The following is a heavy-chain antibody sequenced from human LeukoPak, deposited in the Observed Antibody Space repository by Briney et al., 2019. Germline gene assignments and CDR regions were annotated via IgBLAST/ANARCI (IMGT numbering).Heavy chain of an antibody. J-gene: IGHJ4*02. CDR2: IYSGGST. D-gene: IGHD3-22*01. Sequence: PGGSLRLSCAASGFTVSSNYMSWVRQAPGKGLEWVSVIYSGGSTYYADSVKGRFTISRDNSKSTLYIQMNSLRAEDTAVYYCAKDLLPLRNYYDSSGYYGYWGQGTLVTVSS. V-gene: IGHV3-53*01. CDR3: AKDLLPLRNYYDSSGYYGY. CDR1: GFTVSSNY.